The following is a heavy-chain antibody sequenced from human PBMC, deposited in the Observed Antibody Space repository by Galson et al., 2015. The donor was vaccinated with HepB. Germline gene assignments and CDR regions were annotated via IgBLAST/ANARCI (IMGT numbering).Heavy chain of an antibody. Sequence: SLRLSCAASGFTFSDYYMSWIRQAPGKGLEWVSYISGSSSYTNYADSVKGRFTISRDNAKNSLYLQMNNLRAEDTAVYYCARDFDCSGGSCYPDYWGQGTLVTVSS. D-gene: IGHD2-15*01. CDR1: GFTFSDYY. CDR3: ARDFDCSGGSCYPDY. V-gene: IGHV3-11*05. J-gene: IGHJ4*02. CDR2: ISGSSSYT.